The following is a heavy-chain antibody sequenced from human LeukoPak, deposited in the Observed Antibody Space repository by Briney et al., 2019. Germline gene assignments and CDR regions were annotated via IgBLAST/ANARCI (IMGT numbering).Heavy chain of an antibody. J-gene: IGHJ4*02. CDR1: GYTFTGYY. V-gene: IGHV1-46*01. D-gene: IGHD5-24*01. CDR2: INPNSGST. CDR3: ARGARWLPFDY. Sequence: ASVKVSCKASGYTFTGYYMHWVRQAPGQGLEWMGRINPNSGSTSYAQKFQGRVTMTRDTSTSTVYMELSSLRSEDTAVYYCARGARWLPFDYWGQGTLVTVSS.